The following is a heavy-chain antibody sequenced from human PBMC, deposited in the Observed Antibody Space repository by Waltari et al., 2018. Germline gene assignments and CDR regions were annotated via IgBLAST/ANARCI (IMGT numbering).Heavy chain of an antibody. CDR2: ITPFNGNT. D-gene: IGHD1-26*01. J-gene: IGHJ3*02. CDR1: GYTFTYRY. Sequence: QMQLVQSGAEVKKTGSSVKVSCKASGYTFTYRYLHWVRQAPGQALEWMGWITPFNGNTNYAQKFQDRVTITRDRSMSTAYMELSSLRSEDTAMYYCAAELLGAFDIWGQGTMVTVSS. CDR3: AAELLGAFDI. V-gene: IGHV1-45*02.